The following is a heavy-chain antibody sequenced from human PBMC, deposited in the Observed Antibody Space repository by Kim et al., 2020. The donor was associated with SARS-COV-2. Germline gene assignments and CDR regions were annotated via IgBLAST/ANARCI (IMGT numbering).Heavy chain of an antibody. D-gene: IGHD1-1*01. CDR1: GDSVSSNSAA. CDR3: AHRGNWNGAYFDY. Sequence: SQTLSLTCAISGDSVSSNSAAWHWIRQSPSRGLEWLGRTYYRSKWYNDYAVSVKSRITINPDTSKNLFSLQLNSVTPEDTAVYYCAHRGNWNGAYFDYWGQGTLVTVSS. V-gene: IGHV6-1*01. J-gene: IGHJ4*02. CDR2: TYYRSKWYN.